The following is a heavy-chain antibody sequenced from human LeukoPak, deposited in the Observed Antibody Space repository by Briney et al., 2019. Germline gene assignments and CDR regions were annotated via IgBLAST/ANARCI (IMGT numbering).Heavy chain of an antibody. CDR2: IKEDGSEK. J-gene: IGHJ3*02. CDR3: ARRAGGAFDI. D-gene: IGHD6-19*01. CDR1: GFTISNYW. V-gene: IGHV3-7*01. Sequence: GGSLRLSCAASGFTISNYWMTWVRQAPGRALEWVANIKEDGSEKYHVDSVKGRFTISRDNAQSSLWLQMNSLRAEDTAVYYCARRAGGAFDIWGQGTMVTVSS.